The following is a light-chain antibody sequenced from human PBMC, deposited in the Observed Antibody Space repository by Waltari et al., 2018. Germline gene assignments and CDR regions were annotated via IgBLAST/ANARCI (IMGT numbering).Light chain of an antibody. V-gene: IGLV2-8*01. CDR1: GSDVGGYKY. J-gene: IGLJ2*01. Sequence: QSALTQPPSASGSLGQSVTISCTGTGSDVGGYKYVSWYQQYPGKAPKLFTYEVTKRPPGVPDRFSGSKSGNTASLTVSGLRAEDEGDYYCSSYAATNNVIFGGGTNLTVL. CDR2: EVT. CDR3: SSYAATNNVI.